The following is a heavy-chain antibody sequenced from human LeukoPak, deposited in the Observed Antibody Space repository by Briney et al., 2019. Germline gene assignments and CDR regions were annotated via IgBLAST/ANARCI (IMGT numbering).Heavy chain of an antibody. D-gene: IGHD4/OR15-4a*01. CDR2: ISGYNGNT. Sequence: ASVKVSCKASGYTFSSYGISWVRQAPGQGLEWMGWISGYNGNTKYAQKVQDRVTVTTDTSTSTAYMELRSLRSDDTAVYYCARDVDSTMVLFDYWGQGTLVTVSS. CDR3: ARDVDSTMVLFDY. J-gene: IGHJ4*02. CDR1: GYTFSSYG. V-gene: IGHV1-18*01.